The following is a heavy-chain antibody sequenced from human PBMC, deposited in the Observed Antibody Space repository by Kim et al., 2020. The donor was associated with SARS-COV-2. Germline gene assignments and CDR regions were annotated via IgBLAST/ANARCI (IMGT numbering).Heavy chain of an antibody. V-gene: IGHV4-39*02. CDR2: IYYSGST. D-gene: IGHD3-22*01. Sequence: SETLYLTCTVSGGSISSSSYYWGWIRQPPGKGLEWIGSIYYSGSTYYNPSLKSRVTISVDTSKNQFSLKLSSVTAADTAVYYCARDRGYDSSGLDYWGQGTLVTVSS. CDR1: GGSISSSSYY. CDR3: ARDRGYDSSGLDY. J-gene: IGHJ4*02.